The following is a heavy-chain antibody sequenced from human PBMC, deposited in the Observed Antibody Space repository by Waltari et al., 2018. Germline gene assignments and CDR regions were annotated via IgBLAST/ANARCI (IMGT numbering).Heavy chain of an antibody. CDR1: GGSISSSSYY. J-gene: IGHJ4*02. Sequence: QLQLQESGPGLVKPSETLSLTCNVSGGSISSSSYYWGWIRQPPGKGLEWIGSIYYSGSAYYNPSLKSRVTISVDTSKNQFSLKLSSVTAADTAVFYCARHDGRGGALDYFDYWGQGTLVTVSS. CDR2: IYYSGSA. V-gene: IGHV4-39*01. D-gene: IGHD2-15*01. CDR3: ARHDGRGGALDYFDY.